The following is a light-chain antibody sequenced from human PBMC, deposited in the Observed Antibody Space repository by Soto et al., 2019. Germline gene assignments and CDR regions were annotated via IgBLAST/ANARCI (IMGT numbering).Light chain of an antibody. V-gene: IGKV1-39*01. Sequence: DIPMTQSPSSLTASVGDRVTITCRASQSISSYLNWYQQKPGKAPKVLIYAASSLQSGVPSRFSGSGSGTDFTLTISSLQPEDFVTYYCQQSYSTPRTFGQGTKVEIK. CDR2: AAS. J-gene: IGKJ1*01. CDR1: QSISSY. CDR3: QQSYSTPRT.